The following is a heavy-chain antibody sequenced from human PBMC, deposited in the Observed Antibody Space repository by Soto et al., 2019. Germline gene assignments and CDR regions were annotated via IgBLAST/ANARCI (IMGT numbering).Heavy chain of an antibody. J-gene: IGHJ4*02. CDR3: AREYYSSTTWIDY. Sequence: ASVEVSCKTSGYTFTSYPFSWVLQAPGQGLEWLAWVHPYEGTTKVAHQFRDRITLTTDASAATVFMELTRLTSDDTAVYFCAREYYSSTTWIDYWGQGTLVTVSS. CDR2: VHPYEGTT. CDR1: GYTFTSYP. D-gene: IGHD1-26*01. V-gene: IGHV1-18*04.